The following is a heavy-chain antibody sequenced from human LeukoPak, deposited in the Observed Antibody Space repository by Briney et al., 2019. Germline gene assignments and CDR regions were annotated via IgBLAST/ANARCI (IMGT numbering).Heavy chain of an antibody. CDR3: ARTRYYDSSGYYPYNWFDP. J-gene: IGHJ5*02. D-gene: IGHD3-22*01. CDR2: ISGYNGNT. Sequence: ASVKVSCKASGYTFTTYGISWVRQAPGQGLEWMGWISGYNGNTNYAQKFQGRVTMTRNTSISTAYMELSSLRSEDTAVYYCARTRYYDSSGYYPYNWFDPWGQGTLVTVSS. CDR1: GYTFTTYG. V-gene: IGHV1-18*01.